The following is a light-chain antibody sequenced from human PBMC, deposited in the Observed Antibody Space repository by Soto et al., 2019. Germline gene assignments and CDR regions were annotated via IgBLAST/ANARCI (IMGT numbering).Light chain of an antibody. Sequence: SYELTQPPSVSVSPGRTASITCSGDKLGDKYACWYQQKPGQSPVLVIYQDSKRPSGIPERFSGSNSGNTATLTISGTQAMDEADYYCQAWDSSTAGAVFGGGTKVTVL. J-gene: IGLJ2*01. V-gene: IGLV3-1*01. CDR2: QDS. CDR3: QAWDSSTAGAV. CDR1: KLGDKY.